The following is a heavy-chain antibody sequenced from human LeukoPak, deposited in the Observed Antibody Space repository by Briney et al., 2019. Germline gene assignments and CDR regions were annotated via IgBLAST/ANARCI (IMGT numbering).Heavy chain of an antibody. CDR3: ARDLEQQLVRLEFDP. CDR2: INPNSGGT. D-gene: IGHD6-13*01. CDR1: GYTFTSYG. J-gene: IGHJ5*02. V-gene: IGHV1-2*02. Sequence: ASVKVSCKASGYTFTSYGISWVRQAPGQGLEWMGWINPNSGGTNYAQKFQGRVTMTRDTSISTAYMELSRLRSDDTAVYYCARDLEQQLVRLEFDPWGQGTLVTVSS.